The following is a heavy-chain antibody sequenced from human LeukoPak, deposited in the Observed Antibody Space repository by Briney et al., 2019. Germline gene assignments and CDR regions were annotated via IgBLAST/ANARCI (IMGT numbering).Heavy chain of an antibody. CDR1: GFTFSSYA. CDR2: ISYDGSNK. J-gene: IGHJ4*02. CDR3: ARDPAAVLRFLEWFFDY. V-gene: IGHV3-30*04. Sequence: PGGSLRLSCAASGFTFSSYAMHWVRQAPGKGLEWVAVISYDGSNKYYADSVKGRFTISRDNSKNTLYLQMNSLRAEDTAVYYCARDPAAVLRFLEWFFDYWGQGTLVTVSS. D-gene: IGHD3-3*01.